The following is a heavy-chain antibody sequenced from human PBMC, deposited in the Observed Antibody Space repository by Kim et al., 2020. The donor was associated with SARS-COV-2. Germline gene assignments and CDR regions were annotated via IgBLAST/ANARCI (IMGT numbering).Heavy chain of an antibody. CDR3: ARAKQLVPGMDV. J-gene: IGHJ6*02. CDR1: GYTFTSYA. Sequence: ASVKVSCKASGYTFTSYAMHWVRQAPGQRLEWMGWINAGNGNTKYSQKFQGRVTITRDTSASTAYMELSSLRSEDTAVYYCARAKQLVPGMDVWGQGTTVTVSS. V-gene: IGHV1-3*01. D-gene: IGHD6-13*01. CDR2: INAGNGNT.